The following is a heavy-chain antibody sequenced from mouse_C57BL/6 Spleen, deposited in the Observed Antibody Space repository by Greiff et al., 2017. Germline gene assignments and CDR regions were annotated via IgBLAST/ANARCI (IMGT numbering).Heavy chain of an antibody. D-gene: IGHD1-1*01. CDR2: IYPGSGST. J-gene: IGHJ1*03. CDR1: GYTFTSYW. Sequence: QVQLQQPGAELVKPGASVKMSCKASGYTFTSYWITWVKQRPGQGLEWIGDIYPGSGSTNYNEKFKSKATLTVDTSSSTAYMQLSSLTSEDSAVYYCERLPTVVDHWYFDVWGTGTTVTVSS. CDR3: ERLPTVVDHWYFDV. V-gene: IGHV1-55*01.